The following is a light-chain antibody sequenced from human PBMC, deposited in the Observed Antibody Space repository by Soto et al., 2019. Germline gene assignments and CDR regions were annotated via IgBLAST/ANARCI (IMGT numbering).Light chain of an antibody. Sequence: EIVLTQSPGTLSLSPGETASLSCWASQSIVSNFLAWYQQRRGQPPRLLIYDSSRRASGIPARFTGSGSGTAFTLTISRVEPEDSAVYYCQQYGSSPQVTFGPGTKVDIK. CDR3: QQYGSSPQVT. V-gene: IGKV3-20*01. J-gene: IGKJ3*01. CDR2: DSS. CDR1: QSIVSNF.